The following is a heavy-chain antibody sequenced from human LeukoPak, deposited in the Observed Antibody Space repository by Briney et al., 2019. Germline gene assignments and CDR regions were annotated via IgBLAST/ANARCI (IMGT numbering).Heavy chain of an antibody. Sequence: GGSLRLSCAASGFSFSSWMAWVRQAPGQGLEWVANINQDGGETYYVDSVQGRFTISRDNSKNTLYLQMNSLRAEDTAVYYCARESGGSYYFDYWGQGTLVTVSS. CDR3: ARESGGSYYFDY. J-gene: IGHJ4*02. V-gene: IGHV3-7*01. CDR1: GFSFSSW. D-gene: IGHD1-26*01. CDR2: INQDGGET.